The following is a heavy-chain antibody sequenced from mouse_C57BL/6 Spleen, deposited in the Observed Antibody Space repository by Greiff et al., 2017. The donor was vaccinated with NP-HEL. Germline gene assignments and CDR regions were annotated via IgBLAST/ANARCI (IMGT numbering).Heavy chain of an antibody. Sequence: QVQLQQPGAELVKPGASVKLSCKASGYTFTSYWLHWVKQRPGQGLEWIGMIHPNSGSTNYNEKFKSKATLTVDKSSSTAYMQLSSLTSEDSAVDYCARPVVAPFDYWGQGTTLTVSS. V-gene: IGHV1-64*01. CDR1: GYTFTSYW. CDR2: IHPNSGST. J-gene: IGHJ2*01. CDR3: ARPVVAPFDY. D-gene: IGHD1-1*01.